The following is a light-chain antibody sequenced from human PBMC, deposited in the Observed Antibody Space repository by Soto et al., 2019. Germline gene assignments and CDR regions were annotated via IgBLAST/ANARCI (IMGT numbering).Light chain of an antibody. CDR2: DAS. CDR1: QNIRSY. V-gene: IGKV3D-15*01. J-gene: IGKJ1*01. Sequence: IMMTQSPATLSLSPGERATLSCRAGQNIRSYLAWYQQKSGQAPRLLIHDASNRAPGTPARFSGSGSGTEFTLTINSLQSEDFAAYYCHQYNNRWTFGQGTKVDI. CDR3: HQYNNRWT.